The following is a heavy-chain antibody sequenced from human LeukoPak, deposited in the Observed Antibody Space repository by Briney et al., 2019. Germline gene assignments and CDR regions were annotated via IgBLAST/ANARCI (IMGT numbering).Heavy chain of an antibody. CDR3: AREKAGSYQGRYNWFDP. Sequence: SETLSLTCTVSGGSISSYYWSWIRQPAGKGLEWIGRIHTSGSTNYNPSLKSRVTMSVDTSKNQFSLKLSSVTAADTAVYYCAREKAGSYQGRYNWFDPWGQGTLVTVSS. CDR1: GGSISSYY. D-gene: IGHD1-26*01. J-gene: IGHJ5*02. CDR2: IHTSGST. V-gene: IGHV4-4*07.